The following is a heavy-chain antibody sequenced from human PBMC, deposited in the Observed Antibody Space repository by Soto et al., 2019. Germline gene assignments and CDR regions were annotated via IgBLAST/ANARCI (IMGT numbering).Heavy chain of an antibody. CDR3: ARRSCSSTSCSYYGMDV. J-gene: IGHJ6*02. D-gene: IGHD2-2*01. CDR2: IDPSDSYT. V-gene: IGHV5-10-1*01. CDR1: VYRFITYW. Sequence: GESLKISCKGSVYRFITYWISWVRKMPGKGLEWMGRIDPSDSYTNYSPSFQGHVTISADKSISTAYLQWSSLKASDTAMYYCARRSCSSTSCSYYGMDVWGQGTTVTVAS.